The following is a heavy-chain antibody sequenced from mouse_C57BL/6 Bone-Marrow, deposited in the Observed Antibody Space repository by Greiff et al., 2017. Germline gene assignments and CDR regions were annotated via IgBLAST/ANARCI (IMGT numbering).Heavy chain of an antibody. J-gene: IGHJ3*01. CDR3: ARDRGLRRFAY. CDR2: ISYDGSN. D-gene: IGHD2-4*01. Sequence: ESGPGLVKPSQSLSLTCSVTGYSITSGYYWNWIRQFPGNKLEWMGYISYDGSNNYNPSLKNRISITRDTSKNQFFLKLNSVTTEDTATYYCARDRGLRRFAYWGQGTLVTVSA. CDR1: GYSITSGYY. V-gene: IGHV3-6*01.